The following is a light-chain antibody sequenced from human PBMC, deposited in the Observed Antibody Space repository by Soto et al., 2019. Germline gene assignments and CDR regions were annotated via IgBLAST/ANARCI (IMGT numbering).Light chain of an antibody. Sequence: QSALTQPASVSGSPGQSITISCTGSSSDVGHYDYVSWFQQHPGRAPTLLIYDVTYRPSGVSNRFSGSKSGNTASLTISGLQAEDEADYYCCSFAGSNTFVFGTGTKVTVL. J-gene: IGLJ1*01. CDR1: SSDVGHYDY. V-gene: IGLV2-23*02. CDR2: DVT. CDR3: CSFAGSNTFV.